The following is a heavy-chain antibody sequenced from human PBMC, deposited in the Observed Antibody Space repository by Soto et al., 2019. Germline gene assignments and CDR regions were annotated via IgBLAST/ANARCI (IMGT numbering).Heavy chain of an antibody. CDR2: IRSKAYGGTT. D-gene: IGHD1-7*01. CDR1: GFTFGDYA. CDR3: TRAPLVKLELRSWFDP. Sequence: GGSLRLSCTASGFTFGDYAMSWFRQAPGKGLEWVGFIRSKAYGGTTEYAASVKGRFTISRDDSKSIAYLQMNSLKTEDTAVYYCTRAPLVKLELRSWFDPWGQGTLVTVSS. J-gene: IGHJ5*02. V-gene: IGHV3-49*03.